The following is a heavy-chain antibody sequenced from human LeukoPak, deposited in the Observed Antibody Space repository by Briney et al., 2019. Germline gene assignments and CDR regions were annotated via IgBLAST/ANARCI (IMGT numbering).Heavy chain of an antibody. Sequence: SETLSLTCTVSGGSISSYYWSWIRQPPGKGLEWTGYIYYSGSTNYNPSLKSRVTISVDTSKNQFSLKLSSVTAADTAVYYCARAPIAVAGLFDYWGQGTLVTVSS. D-gene: IGHD6-19*01. CDR3: ARAPIAVAGLFDY. CDR2: IYYSGST. V-gene: IGHV4-59*01. CDR1: GGSISSYY. J-gene: IGHJ4*02.